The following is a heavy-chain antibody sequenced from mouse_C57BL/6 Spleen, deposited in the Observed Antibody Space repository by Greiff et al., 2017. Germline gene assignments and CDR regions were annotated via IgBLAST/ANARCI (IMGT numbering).Heavy chain of an antibody. CDR3: AGEGGYGQYYFDY. J-gene: IGHJ2*01. D-gene: IGHD2-2*01. CDR1: GYTFTRYW. V-gene: IGHV1-55*01. Sequence: QVQLQQPGAELVKPGASVKMSCKASGYTFTRYWLTWVQQRPGPGLEWIGDIYPGSGSTNSNEKFKSKATLTVDTSSSTAYMQLSSLTSADSAVYYCAGEGGYGQYYFDYWGQGTTLTVSS. CDR2: IYPGSGST.